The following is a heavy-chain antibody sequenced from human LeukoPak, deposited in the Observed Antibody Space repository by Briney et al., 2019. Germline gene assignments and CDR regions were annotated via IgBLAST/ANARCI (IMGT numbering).Heavy chain of an antibody. D-gene: IGHD2-15*01. V-gene: IGHV3-23*01. CDR1: GFTFNNYA. CDR2: ISGSGGTT. CDR3: ANDGPDGSSIYSDY. Sequence: PGGSLRPSCAASGFTFNNYAMSWVRQAPGKGLEWVSAISGSGGTTYYADSVKGRFTFSRDNSKNTLYLQMNSLRAEDTAVYYCANDGPDGSSIYSDYWGQGTLVTVSS. J-gene: IGHJ4*02.